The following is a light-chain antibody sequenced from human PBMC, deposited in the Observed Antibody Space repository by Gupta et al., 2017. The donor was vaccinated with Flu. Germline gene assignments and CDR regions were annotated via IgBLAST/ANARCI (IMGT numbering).Light chain of an antibody. CDR3: QSYDSSRSGSV. J-gene: IGLJ3*02. Sequence: QSVLTQPPLVSGAPGQRVTISCTGSSSNIGAGYDVHWYQQLPGTAPKLLIYGNTNRPSGVPDRFSGSKSGTSASLAITGLQAEDEADYYCQSYDSSRSGSVFGGGTKLTVL. V-gene: IGLV1-40*01. CDR1: SSNIGAGYD. CDR2: GNT.